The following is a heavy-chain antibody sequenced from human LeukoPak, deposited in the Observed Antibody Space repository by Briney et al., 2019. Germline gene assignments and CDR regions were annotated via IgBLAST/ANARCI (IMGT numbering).Heavy chain of an antibody. V-gene: IGHV3-30*02. J-gene: IGHJ3*02. Sequence: GGSLRLSCAASGFTFSNYGMHWVRQAPGKGLEGVSFIRYDGSNKYYADSVKGRFTISRDNYKNTLYLQMTSLRAGDTAVYYCVNPVHRGTLSNAFDIWGQGTMVTVSS. CDR1: GFTFSNYG. CDR3: VNPVHRGTLSNAFDI. D-gene: IGHD5/OR15-5a*01. CDR2: IRYDGSNK.